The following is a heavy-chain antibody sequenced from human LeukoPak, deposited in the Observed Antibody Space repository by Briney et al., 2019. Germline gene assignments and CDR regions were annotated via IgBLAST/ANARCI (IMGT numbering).Heavy chain of an antibody. D-gene: IGHD6-19*01. CDR1: GGSISSYY. J-gene: IGHJ6*02. CDR2: IYYSGST. Sequence: PSETLSLTCTVSGGSISSYYWSWTRQPPGKGLEWIGYIYYSGSTNYNPSLKSRVTISVDTSKNQFSLKLSSVTAADTAVYYCARVVPLLGSGWSRGMDVWGQGTTVTVSS. V-gene: IGHV4-59*12. CDR3: ARVVPLLGSGWSRGMDV.